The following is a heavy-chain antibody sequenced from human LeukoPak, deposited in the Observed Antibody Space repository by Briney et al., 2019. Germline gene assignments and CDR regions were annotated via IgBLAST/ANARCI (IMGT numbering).Heavy chain of an antibody. CDR1: GFTFSSYA. V-gene: IGHV4-59*01. CDR3: ARGLQSHRYYYGMDV. Sequence: GSLRLSCAASGFTFSSYAMSWIRQPPGKGLEWIGYIYYSGSTNYNPSLKSRVTISVDTSKNQFSLKLSSVTAADTAVYYCARGLQSHRYYYGMDVWGQGTTVTVSS. J-gene: IGHJ6*02. CDR2: IYYSGST.